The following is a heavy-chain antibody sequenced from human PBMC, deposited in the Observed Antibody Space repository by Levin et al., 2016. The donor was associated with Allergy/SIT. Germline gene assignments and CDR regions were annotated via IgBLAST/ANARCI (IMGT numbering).Heavy chain of an antibody. CDR3: AREVGSTGSYYDAWFDS. D-gene: IGHD1-26*01. CDR1: GFTFSGNY. CDR2: ISVGSSYI. Sequence: GGSLRLSCAAYGFTFSGNYMAWIRQAPGKGLEWISYISVGSSYISYADSVKGRFTISRDNPRKSLYLQLNTLRPEDTAVYYCAREVGSTGSYYDAWFDSWGQGTLVTVSS. V-gene: IGHV3-11*05. J-gene: IGHJ5*01.